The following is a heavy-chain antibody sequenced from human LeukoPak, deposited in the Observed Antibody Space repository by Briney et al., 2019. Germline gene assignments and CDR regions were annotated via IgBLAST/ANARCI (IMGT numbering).Heavy chain of an antibody. CDR1: GFTFDDYA. J-gene: IGHJ4*02. V-gene: IGHV3-9*01. CDR2: ISWNSGSI. D-gene: IGHD3-22*01. CDR3: AKDRGNYYDSLDY. Sequence: PGRSLRLSCAASGFTFDDYAMRWVRQAPGKGLEWVSGISWNSGSIGYADSVRGRFTISRDNAKNSLYLQMNSLRAEDTALYYCAKDRGNYYDSLDYWGQGTLVTVSS.